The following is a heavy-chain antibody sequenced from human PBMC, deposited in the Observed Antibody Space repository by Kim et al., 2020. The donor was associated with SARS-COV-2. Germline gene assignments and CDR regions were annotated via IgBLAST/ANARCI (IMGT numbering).Heavy chain of an antibody. CDR3: ARDRSATVTFSDAFDI. D-gene: IGHD4-17*01. J-gene: IGHJ3*02. V-gene: IGHV4-30-2*05. Sequence: PSRQRRVTISVDTSKNQFSLKLSSVTAADTAVYYCARDRSATVTFSDAFDIWGQGTMVTVSS.